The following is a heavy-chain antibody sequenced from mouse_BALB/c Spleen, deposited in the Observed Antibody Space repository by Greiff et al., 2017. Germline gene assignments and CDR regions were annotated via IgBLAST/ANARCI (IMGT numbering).Heavy chain of an antibody. V-gene: IGHV1-69*02. D-gene: IGHD2-14*01. CDR1: GYTFTSYW. J-gene: IGHJ4*01. CDR2: IDPSDSYT. CDR3: ARRYDGAMDY. Sequence: VQLQQSGAELVKPGASVKLSCKASGYTFTSYWMHWVKQRPGQGLEWIGEIDPSDSYTNYNQKFKGKATLTVDKSSSTAYMQLSSLTSEDSAVYYCARRYDGAMDYWGQGTSVTVSS.